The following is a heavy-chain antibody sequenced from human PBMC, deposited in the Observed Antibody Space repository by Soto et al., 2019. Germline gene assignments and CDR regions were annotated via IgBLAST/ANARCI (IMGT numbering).Heavy chain of an antibody. CDR2: INSDGSST. Sequence: GSLRLSCAASGFTFSSYWMHWVRQAPGKGLVWVSHINSDGSSTTYADSVKGRFTTSRDNAKNTLYLQMNSLRAEDTAVYYCVRDDIGVGIDYWGLGTLVTVSS. D-gene: IGHD1-26*01. V-gene: IGHV3-74*01. J-gene: IGHJ4*02. CDR3: VRDDIGVGIDY. CDR1: GFTFSSYW.